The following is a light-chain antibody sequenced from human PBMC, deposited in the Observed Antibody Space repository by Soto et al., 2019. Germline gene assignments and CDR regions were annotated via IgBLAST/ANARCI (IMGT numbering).Light chain of an antibody. V-gene: IGLV2-11*01. Sequence: QSVLTQPRSVSGSPGQSVTISCTGTSSDVGGYNYVSWYQQHPGKAPKLMIYDVSRRPSGVPDRFSGSKSGNTASLTISGLQTDDDADYYCCSYAGSYTLGAFGGGTKLTVL. CDR2: DVS. J-gene: IGLJ2*01. CDR3: CSYAGSYTLGA. CDR1: SSDVGGYNY.